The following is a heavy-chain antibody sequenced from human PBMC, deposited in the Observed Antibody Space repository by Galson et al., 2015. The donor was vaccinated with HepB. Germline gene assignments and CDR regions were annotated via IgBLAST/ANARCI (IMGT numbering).Heavy chain of an antibody. CDR2: IRSKANSYAT. CDR1: GFTLSGSA. Sequence: LRLSCAASGFTLSGSAMHWVRQASGKGLEWVGRIRSKANSYATAYAASVKGRFTISRDDSKNTAYLQMNSLKTEDTAVYYCTREGGRKPFDPWGQETLVTVSS. J-gene: IGHJ5*02. CDR3: TREGGRKPFDP. V-gene: IGHV3-73*01. D-gene: IGHD1-26*01.